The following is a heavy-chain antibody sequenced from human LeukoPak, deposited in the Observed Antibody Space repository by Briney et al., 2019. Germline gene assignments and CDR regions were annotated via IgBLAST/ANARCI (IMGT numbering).Heavy chain of an antibody. V-gene: IGHV1-69*13. Sequence: SVKVSCKASGAPFSSYAISWVRQAPGQGLEWMGGIIPIFGTANYAQKFPGRVAITADEYTTPASKCLSNLRSEDTAVYYCAREAESSGKFDIWGQGTMVTVSS. CDR2: IIPIFGTA. J-gene: IGHJ3*02. D-gene: IGHD3-10*01. CDR3: AREAESSGKFDI. CDR1: GAPFSSYA.